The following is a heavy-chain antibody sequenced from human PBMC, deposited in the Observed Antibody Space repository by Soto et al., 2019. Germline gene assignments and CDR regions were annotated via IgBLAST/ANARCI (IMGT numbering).Heavy chain of an antibody. CDR2: ISGSGGST. CDR3: AKYPQQWLENDAFAI. Sequence: PGGSLRLSCAASGFTFSSYAMSWVRQAPGKGLEWVSAISGSGGSTYYADSVKGRFTISRDNSKNTLYLQMNSLTAEDTAVYHSAKYPQQWLENDAFAICGQGTMVTVSS. D-gene: IGHD6-19*01. J-gene: IGHJ3*02. V-gene: IGHV3-23*01. CDR1: GFTFSSYA.